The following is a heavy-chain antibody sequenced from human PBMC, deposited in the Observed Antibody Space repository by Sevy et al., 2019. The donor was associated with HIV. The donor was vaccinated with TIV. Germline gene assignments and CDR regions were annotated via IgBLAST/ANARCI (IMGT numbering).Heavy chain of an antibody. V-gene: IGHV4-34*01. CDR1: DGSFSGYY. Sequence: SETLSLTCAVHDGSFSGYYWNWIRQLPGKGLEWIGEINESGITYYNPSLKSRVTISVETSKKQFSLKLNSVTAVESAVYFCARSPPVVVVPGAPSWFDPWGQGTLVTVSS. CDR2: INESGIT. D-gene: IGHD2-2*01. J-gene: IGHJ5*02. CDR3: ARSPPVVVVPGAPSWFDP.